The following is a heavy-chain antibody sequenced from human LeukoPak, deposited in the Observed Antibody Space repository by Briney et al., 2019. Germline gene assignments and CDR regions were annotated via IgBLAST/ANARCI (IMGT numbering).Heavy chain of an antibody. CDR3: ARDPYSGAYGNTYYYYMDV. J-gene: IGHJ6*03. CDR2: ITTSSTYT. V-gene: IGHV3-21*01. Sequence: GGSLRLSCEASGFSFSIYGMSWVRQAPGKGLEWISSITTSSTYTFYADSVKGRFTISRDNARNSLYLQMNSLTAEDTAVYYCARDPYSGAYGNTYYYYMDVWGKGTTVTISS. D-gene: IGHD1-26*01. CDR1: GFSFSIYG.